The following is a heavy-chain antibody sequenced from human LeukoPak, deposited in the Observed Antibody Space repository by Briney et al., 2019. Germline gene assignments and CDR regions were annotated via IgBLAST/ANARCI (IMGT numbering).Heavy chain of an antibody. CDR3: ARRIVGAPLDAFDI. V-gene: IGHV4-4*07. J-gene: IGHJ3*02. D-gene: IGHD1-26*01. Sequence: SETLSLTCAVSGGSISSYYWSWIRQPAGKGLEWIGRIYTSGSTNYNPSLKSRVTMSVDTSKNQFSLKLSSVTAADTAVYYCARRIVGAPLDAFDIWGQGTMVTVSS. CDR2: IYTSGST. CDR1: GGSISSYY.